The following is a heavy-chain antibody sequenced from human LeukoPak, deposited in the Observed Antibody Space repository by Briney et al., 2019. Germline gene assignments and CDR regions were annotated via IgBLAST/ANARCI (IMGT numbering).Heavy chain of an antibody. V-gene: IGHV3-33*01. D-gene: IGHD6-13*01. CDR2: IWCDGGNK. J-gene: IGHJ4*01. CDR1: GFTSSIYG. CDR3: ARDGVISSTWYGFLGF. Sequence: PGGSLTLSCAASGFTSSIYGMHWLRQAPGKGLEWVAVIWCDGGNKRYADSVKGRFTISRDNSKNKLDLQMNSLIADDAAVYCCARDGVISSTWYGFLGFWGQGTLVTVSS.